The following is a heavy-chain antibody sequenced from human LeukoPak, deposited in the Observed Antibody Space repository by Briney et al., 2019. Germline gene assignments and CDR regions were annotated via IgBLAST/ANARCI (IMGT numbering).Heavy chain of an antibody. CDR2: ISGSSANA. D-gene: IGHD6-19*01. J-gene: IGHJ5*02. V-gene: IGHV3-23*01. CDR1: GFTFASYA. Sequence: GGSLRLSCAASGFTFASYAMSWVRQAPGKGLEWVSHISGSSANAYYADSVKGRFIISRDNSKNTLYLQMNSLRAEDTAVYYCATTPSSGWYWFDPRGQGTLVTVSS. CDR3: ATTPSSGWYWFDP.